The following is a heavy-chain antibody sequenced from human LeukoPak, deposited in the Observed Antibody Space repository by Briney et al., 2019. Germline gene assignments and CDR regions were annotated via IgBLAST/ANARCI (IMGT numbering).Heavy chain of an antibody. Sequence: PGGSLRLSCAASRFTFSNYEMHWVRQAPGKGLEWLSYISSSGNTIYYADSVKGRFTISRDNSKNSLYLQMNTLRAEDTAVYYCATCPPRSWYYFDFWGQGALVTVSS. J-gene: IGHJ4*02. CDR2: ISSSGNTI. CDR1: RFTFSNYE. D-gene: IGHD6-13*01. CDR3: ATCPPRSWYYFDF. V-gene: IGHV3-48*03.